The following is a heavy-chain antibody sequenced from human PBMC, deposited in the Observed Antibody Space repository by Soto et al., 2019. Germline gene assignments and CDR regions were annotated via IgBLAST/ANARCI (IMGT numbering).Heavy chain of an antibody. J-gene: IGHJ6*03. CDR2: ISGSGGST. Sequence: EVQLLESGGGLVQPGGSPRLSCAASGFTFSSYAMSWVRQAPGKGLEWVSAISGSGGSTYYADSVKGRFTISRDNSKNTLYLQMNSLRAEDTAVYYCAKSGGSGLYYYYYMDVWGKGTTVTVSS. V-gene: IGHV3-23*01. D-gene: IGHD3-10*01. CDR3: AKSGGSGLYYYYYMDV. CDR1: GFTFSSYA.